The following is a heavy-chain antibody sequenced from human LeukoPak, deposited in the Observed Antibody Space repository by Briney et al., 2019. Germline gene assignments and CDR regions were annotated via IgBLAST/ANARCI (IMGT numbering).Heavy chain of an antibody. J-gene: IGHJ4*02. Sequence: GGSLRLSCAASGFIFSSYWMSWVRQAPGKGLEWVANIKQDGSEKYYVDSVKGRFTISRDNAKNSLYLQMNSLRAEDTAVYYCARDPYEGGDFDYWGQGTLVTVSS. D-gene: IGHD3-22*01. V-gene: IGHV3-7*01. CDR2: IKQDGSEK. CDR3: ARDPYEGGDFDY. CDR1: GFIFSSYW.